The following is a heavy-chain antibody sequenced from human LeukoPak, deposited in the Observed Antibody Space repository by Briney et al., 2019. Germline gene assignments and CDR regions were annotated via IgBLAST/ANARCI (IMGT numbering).Heavy chain of an antibody. V-gene: IGHV4-34*01. CDR1: GGSFSGYY. CDR3: ARAAGLTYCGGDCYSGYFDY. J-gene: IGHJ4*02. D-gene: IGHD2-21*02. CDR2: INHSGST. Sequence: SETLSLTCAVYGGSFSGYYWSWIRQPPGKRLEWIGEINHSGSTNYNPSLKSRVTISVDTSKNQFSLKLSSVTAADTAVYYCARAAGLTYCGGDCYSGYFDYWGQGTLVTVSS.